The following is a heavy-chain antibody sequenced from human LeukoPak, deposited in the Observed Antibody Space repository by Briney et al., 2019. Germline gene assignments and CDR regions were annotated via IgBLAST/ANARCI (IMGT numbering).Heavy chain of an antibody. V-gene: IGHV3-7*01. CDR1: GFTFSSYW. CDR2: IKQDGSEK. D-gene: IGHD3-10*01. Sequence: GGSLRLSCAASGFTFSSYWMSWVRQAPGKGLEWVANIKQDGSEKYYVDSVKGRFTISRDNAKNSLYLQMNSLRAEDTAVYYCARVGKVGFGESNWFDPWGQGTLVTISS. CDR3: ARVGKVGFGESNWFDP. J-gene: IGHJ5*02.